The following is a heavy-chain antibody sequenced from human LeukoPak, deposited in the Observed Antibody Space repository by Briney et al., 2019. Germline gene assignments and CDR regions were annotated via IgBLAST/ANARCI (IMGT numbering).Heavy chain of an antibody. J-gene: IGHJ4*02. CDR3: VSFYETY. Sequence: GGSLRLSCAASGNYWMHWVRQAPGKGLVWVSHINSDGSWTSYVDSVKGRFTISKDNAKNTVYLQMNSLRAEDTAVYYCVSFYETYWGRGTLVTVSS. CDR1: GNYW. D-gene: IGHD2/OR15-2a*01. CDR2: INSDGSWT. V-gene: IGHV3-74*01.